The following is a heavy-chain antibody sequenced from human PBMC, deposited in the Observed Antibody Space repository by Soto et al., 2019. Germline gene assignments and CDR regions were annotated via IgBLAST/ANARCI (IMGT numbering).Heavy chain of an antibody. CDR3: ERDGTKNLTDGFDP. CDR1: DASSSGVY. Sequence: PSETLSLTCTVSDASSSGVYWTWVRKSAGKGLEWIGRIYATGTTDYNPSLKSRVMMSVDTSKKQFSLKLRSVTAADTAVYYCERDGTKNLTDGFDPWGPG. D-gene: IGHD1-1*01. J-gene: IGHJ5*02. CDR2: IYATGTT. V-gene: IGHV4-4*07.